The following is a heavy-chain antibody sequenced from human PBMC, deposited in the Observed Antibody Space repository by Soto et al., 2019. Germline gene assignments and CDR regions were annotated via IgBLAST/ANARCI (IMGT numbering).Heavy chain of an antibody. Sequence: KPSETLSLTCAVYGGSFSGYYWSWIRQPPGKGLEWIGEINHSGSTNYNPSLKSRVTISVETYKYEFSLKLSSVTAADAVVYYCATGGKATIFDYWGQGTRVTAPQ. J-gene: IGHJ4*02. CDR2: INHSGST. CDR1: GGSFSGYY. CDR3: ATGGKATIFDY. D-gene: IGHD5-12*01. V-gene: IGHV4-34*01.